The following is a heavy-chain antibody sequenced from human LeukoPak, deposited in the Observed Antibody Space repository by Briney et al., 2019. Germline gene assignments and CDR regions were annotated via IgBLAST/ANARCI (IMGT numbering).Heavy chain of an antibody. J-gene: IGHJ3*02. CDR3: ARPWGRSGYYTNAFDI. V-gene: IGHV3-20*04. CDR2: INWNGGST. Sequence: GGSLRLSCAASGFTFDDYGMSWVRQAPGKGLEWVSGINWNGGSTGYADSVKGRFTISRDNAKNSLYLQMNSLRAEDTALYYCARPWGRSGYYTNAFDIWGHGTMVTVSS. CDR1: GFTFDDYG. D-gene: IGHD3-3*01.